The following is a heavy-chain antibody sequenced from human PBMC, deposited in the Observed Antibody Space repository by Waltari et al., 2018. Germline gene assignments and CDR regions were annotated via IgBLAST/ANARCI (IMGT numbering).Heavy chain of an antibody. CDR2: IKTLTGNT. J-gene: IGHJ4*02. D-gene: IGHD3-10*01. CDR1: GYTFTTYT. CDR3: GRVGVQSGADY. V-gene: IGHV1-18*01. Sequence: QVHLVQSGAEMKKPGASVSVSCKASGYTFTTYTITWVRQAPGQGLEWMGWIKTLTGNTDYAKNLQGRVTMTADTSTNTAYMELSNLRSDDSAVYYCGRVGVQSGADYWGQGTLVTVSS.